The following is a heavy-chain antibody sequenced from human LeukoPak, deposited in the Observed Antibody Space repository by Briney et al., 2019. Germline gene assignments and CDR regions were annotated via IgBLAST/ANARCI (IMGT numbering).Heavy chain of an antibody. CDR2: ISYDGSNK. CDR1: GFTFSSYG. Sequence: GGPLRLSCAASGFTFSSYGMHWVRQAPGKGLEWVAVISYDGSNKYYADSVKGRFTISRDNSKNTLYLQMNSLRAEDTAVYYCASTGYSYGLGAFDIWGQGTMVTVSS. D-gene: IGHD5-18*01. J-gene: IGHJ3*02. V-gene: IGHV3-30*03. CDR3: ASTGYSYGLGAFDI.